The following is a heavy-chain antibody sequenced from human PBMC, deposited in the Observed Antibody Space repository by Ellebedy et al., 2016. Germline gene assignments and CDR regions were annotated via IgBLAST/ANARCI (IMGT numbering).Heavy chain of an antibody. CDR3: ARAGLEPRSVDYSLYGLDV. CDR1: GYTFTDNY. CDR2: IHPNSGAT. J-gene: IGHJ6*02. D-gene: IGHD1-1*01. V-gene: IGHV1-2*04. Sequence: ASVKVSCKASGYTFTDNYIHWVRQAPGQGLEWMGWIHPNSGATKYAQKFEGWVTMTRDTSISTVYMELSRSRSDDTAVYYCARAGLEPRSVDYSLYGLDVWGQGTAVTVSS.